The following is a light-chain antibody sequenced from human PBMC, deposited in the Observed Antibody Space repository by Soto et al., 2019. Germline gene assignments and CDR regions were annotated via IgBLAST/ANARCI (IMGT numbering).Light chain of an antibody. CDR1: SSDFSDFNY. Sequence: QSAVTQPASVSGSTGQSISIYCTGTSSDFSDFNYVFWYQQHPGKAPKLLIYDVSNRPSGVSNRFSGSQSGDTASLTISGHHAEDEADYYFPSYTTSITDIFGTGTKLTVL. CDR2: DVS. J-gene: IGLJ1*01. V-gene: IGLV2-14*03. CDR3: PSYTTSITDI.